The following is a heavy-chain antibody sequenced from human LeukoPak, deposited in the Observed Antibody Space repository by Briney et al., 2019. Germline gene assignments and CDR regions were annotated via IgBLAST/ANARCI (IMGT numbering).Heavy chain of an antibody. Sequence: GGSLRLSCAASGFTFSSYSMNWVRQAPGKGLEWVSSISSSSSYIYYADSVKGRFTISRDNAKNSLYLQMNSLRAEDTAVYYCASTPNCSGGNCYNPWGQGTLVTVSS. CDR3: ASTPNCSGGNCYNP. J-gene: IGHJ5*02. CDR2: ISSSSSYI. D-gene: IGHD2-15*01. CDR1: GFTFSSYS. V-gene: IGHV3-21*01.